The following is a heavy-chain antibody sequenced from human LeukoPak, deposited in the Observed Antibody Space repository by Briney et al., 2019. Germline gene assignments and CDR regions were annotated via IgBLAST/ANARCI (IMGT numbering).Heavy chain of an antibody. Sequence: PSETLSLTCTVSGGSIGSGTYYWTWLRQPAGKGLEWIGRFYTGGSTNYNPSLRSRVSISVDTSKNQFSLKVTSVTAADTGVYYCAREDLADNAFDIWGQGTMVTVSS. CDR1: GGSIGSGTYY. J-gene: IGHJ3*02. CDR2: FYTGGST. V-gene: IGHV4-61*02. CDR3: AREDLADNAFDI. D-gene: IGHD3-9*01.